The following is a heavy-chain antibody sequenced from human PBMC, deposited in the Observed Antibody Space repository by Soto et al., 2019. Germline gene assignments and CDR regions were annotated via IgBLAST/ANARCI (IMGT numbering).Heavy chain of an antibody. V-gene: IGHV5-51*01. CDR3: ARFYGSGSYYIPYYYYYGMDV. J-gene: IGHJ6*02. CDR1: GYSFTSYW. D-gene: IGHD3-10*01. CDR2: IYPGDSDT. Sequence: PGESLKISCKGSGYSFTSYWIGWVRQMPGKGLEWMGIIYPGDSDTRYSPSFQGQVTISADKSISTAYLQWSSLKASDTAMYSCARFYGSGSYYIPYYYYYGMDVWGQGTTVTVSS.